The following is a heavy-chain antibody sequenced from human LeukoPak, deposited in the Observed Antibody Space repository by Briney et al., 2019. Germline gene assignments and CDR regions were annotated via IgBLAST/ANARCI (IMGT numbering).Heavy chain of an antibody. D-gene: IGHD3-22*01. Sequence: SETLSLTCTVSGYSISSGYYWSWIRQPPWKGLVWIGYIHYSGSTNYNPSLKSRVTISVDTSKNQFSLKLSSVTAADTAVYYCARERVRYYYDSSGYYYESLLDYWGQGTLVTVSS. CDR2: IHYSGST. CDR1: GYSISSGYY. J-gene: IGHJ4*02. V-gene: IGHV4-61*01. CDR3: ARERVRYYYDSSGYYYESLLDY.